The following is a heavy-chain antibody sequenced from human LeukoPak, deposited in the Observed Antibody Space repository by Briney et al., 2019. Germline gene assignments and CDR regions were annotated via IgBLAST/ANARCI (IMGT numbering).Heavy chain of an antibody. Sequence: SETLSLTCTVSGGSISSYYWSWIRQPPGKGLEWIGYTYYSGSTNYNPSLKSRVTISVDTSKNQFSLKLSSVTAADTAVYYCARDGGEGNYDSSGYFDYWGQGTLVTVSS. J-gene: IGHJ4*02. D-gene: IGHD3-22*01. CDR2: TYYSGST. V-gene: IGHV4-59*01. CDR3: ARDGGEGNYDSSGYFDY. CDR1: GGSISSYY.